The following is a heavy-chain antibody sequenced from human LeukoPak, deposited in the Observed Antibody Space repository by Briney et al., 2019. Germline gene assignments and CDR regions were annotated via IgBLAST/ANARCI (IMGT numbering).Heavy chain of an antibody. CDR3: ADYGVSGVRNNFY. CDR2: ISVASNT. CDR1: GLAFSSYA. Sequence: GGSLRLSCAASGLAFSSYAMSWVRQAPGKGLEWVSTISVASNTFYADSVKGRFTISRDNSRNTVYLQMTSLRADDTAVYYCADYGVSGVRNNFYWGPGTLVTVSS. J-gene: IGHJ4*02. D-gene: IGHD3-3*01. V-gene: IGHV3-23*01.